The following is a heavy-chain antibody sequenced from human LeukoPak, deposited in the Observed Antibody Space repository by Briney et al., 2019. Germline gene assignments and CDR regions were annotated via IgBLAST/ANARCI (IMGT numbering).Heavy chain of an antibody. Sequence: GSLRLSCAASGFTFSSYAMSWVRQPPGKGLEWIGEINHSGRTNYNPSLKSRVTISVDTSRNQFSLKLSSVTAADTAVYYCARGVASDKGEFDYWGQGTLVTVSS. CDR1: GFTFSSYA. D-gene: IGHD3-16*01. CDR3: ARGVASDKGEFDY. J-gene: IGHJ4*02. V-gene: IGHV4-34*01. CDR2: INHSGRT.